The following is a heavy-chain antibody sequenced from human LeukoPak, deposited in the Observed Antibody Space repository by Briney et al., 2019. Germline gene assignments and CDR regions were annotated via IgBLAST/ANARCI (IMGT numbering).Heavy chain of an antibody. Sequence: PGGSLRLSCAASEFTFSSYAMRWVRQAPGKGLDWVSGISGSGGSTYYADSVKGRFTISRDNSKNTLYLQMNSLRADDTAVYYCAKSVLSGGSYYDYWGQGTLVTVSS. CDR2: ISGSGGST. J-gene: IGHJ4*02. V-gene: IGHV3-23*01. D-gene: IGHD2-15*01. CDR1: EFTFSSYA. CDR3: AKSVLSGGSYYDY.